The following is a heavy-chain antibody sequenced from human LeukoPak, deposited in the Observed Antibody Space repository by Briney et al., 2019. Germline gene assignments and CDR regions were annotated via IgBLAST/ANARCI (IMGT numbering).Heavy chain of an antibody. Sequence: SETLSLTCAVYGGSFSGYCWSWIRQPPGKGLEWIGEINHSGSTNYNPSLKSRVTISVDTSKNQFSLKLSSVTAADTAVYYCARHGQQLVYAFDIWGQGTMATVSS. D-gene: IGHD6-13*01. CDR1: GGSFSGYC. CDR3: ARHGQQLVYAFDI. V-gene: IGHV4-34*01. J-gene: IGHJ3*02. CDR2: INHSGST.